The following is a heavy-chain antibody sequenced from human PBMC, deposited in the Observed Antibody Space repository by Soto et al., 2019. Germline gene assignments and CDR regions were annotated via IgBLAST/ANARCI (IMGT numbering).Heavy chain of an antibody. Sequence: EVQLLESGGGLVKPGGSLRLSCAASGFAFGRYALSWVRQAPGKGLEWVSAMGGSVDSKSYADSVKGRFTLSRDDPKNTLFLEMNSLRPEDTAIYFCARDQISGWYDNWGQGTLVTVSS. CDR1: GFAFGRYA. D-gene: IGHD6-19*01. CDR3: ARDQISGWYDN. CDR2: MGGSVDSK. V-gene: IGHV3-23*01. J-gene: IGHJ5*02.